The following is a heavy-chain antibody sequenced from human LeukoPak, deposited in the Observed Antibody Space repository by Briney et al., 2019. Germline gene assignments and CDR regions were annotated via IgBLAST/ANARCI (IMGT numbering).Heavy chain of an antibody. CDR1: GGSISSSGYS. V-gene: IGHV4-61*05. D-gene: IGHD3-16*01. CDR2: IYYSGST. Sequence: SETLSLTCSVSGGSISSSGYSWGWIRQPPGKGLEWIGYIYYSGSTNYNPSLKSRVTISVDTSKNQFSLNLSSVTAADTALYYCARGSDTLTYWGQGTLVTVSS. CDR3: ARGSDTLTY. J-gene: IGHJ4*02.